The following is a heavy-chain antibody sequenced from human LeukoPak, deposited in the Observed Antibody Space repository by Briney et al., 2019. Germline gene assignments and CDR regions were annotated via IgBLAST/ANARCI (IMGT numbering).Heavy chain of an antibody. CDR2: IYRDDTT. V-gene: IGHV3-53*01. Sequence: PGGSLRLSCAASGFPVSSNYMSWVRQAPGKGLEWVSVIYRDDTTYYADSVKGRFTIFRDNSKNTLYLQMNSLRDDDTAVYYCARAPYGVGYTAERDYWGQGTLATVSS. D-gene: IGHD3-16*02. CDR1: GFPVSSNY. J-gene: IGHJ4*02. CDR3: ARAPYGVGYTAERDY.